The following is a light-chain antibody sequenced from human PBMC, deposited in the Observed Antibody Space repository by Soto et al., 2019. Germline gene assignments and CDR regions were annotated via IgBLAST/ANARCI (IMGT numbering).Light chain of an antibody. CDR2: LKNDGSH. Sequence: QLVLTQSPSASASPGASVKLTCTLSSGHSTYTIAWHQQHPGKGPRYLMRLKNDGSHTKGDGIPDRFSGSSFVAERYLTISSLQSEDEADYYCQTWDTGIQVFGAGTKLTVL. CDR1: SGHSTYT. V-gene: IGLV4-69*01. CDR3: QTWDTGIQV. J-gene: IGLJ2*01.